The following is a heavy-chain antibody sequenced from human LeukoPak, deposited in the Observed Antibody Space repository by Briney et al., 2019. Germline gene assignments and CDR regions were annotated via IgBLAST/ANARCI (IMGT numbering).Heavy chain of an antibody. V-gene: IGHV3-23*01. CDR1: GFTFSRYA. D-gene: IGHD1-26*01. CDR3: ARDAFSGSRIDAYDI. CDR2: ISGSAGST. J-gene: IGHJ3*02. Sequence: GGSLRLSCAASGFTFSRYAMSWVRQAPGKGLEWVSAISGSAGSTHYADSVKGRFTVSRDNAKNSLYLQMNSLRDDDTAAYYCARDAFSGSRIDAYDIWGQGTMVTVSS.